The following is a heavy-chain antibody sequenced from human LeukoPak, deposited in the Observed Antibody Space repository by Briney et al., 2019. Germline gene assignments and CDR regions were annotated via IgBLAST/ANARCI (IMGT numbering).Heavy chain of an antibody. CDR1: GFTFSSYA. J-gene: IGHJ4*02. V-gene: IGHV3-30-3*01. CDR3: ALMTTVTTGN. CDR2: ISYDGSNK. D-gene: IGHD4-17*01. Sequence: GGSLRLSCAASGFTFSSYAMHWVRQAPGKGLEWVAVISYDGSNKYYANSVKGRFTISRDNSKNTLYLQMNGLRAEDTAVYYCALMTTVTTGNWGQGTLVTVSS.